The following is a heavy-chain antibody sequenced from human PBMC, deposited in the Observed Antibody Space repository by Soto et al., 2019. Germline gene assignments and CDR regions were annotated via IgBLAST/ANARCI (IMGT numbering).Heavy chain of an antibody. D-gene: IGHD3-22*01. CDR2: INPRSGKT. Sequence: ASVKVSCKASGDTLSTYYMHWARQAPGQGLEWMGIINPRSGKTNYPQKFQGRVTMTRDTSTTTVYMELSTLRSEDTAMYYCARGGWYSDSSGYPFYDWGQGSLVTVAS. CDR1: GDTLSTYY. CDR3: ARGGWYSDSSGYPFYD. V-gene: IGHV1-46*03. J-gene: IGHJ4*02.